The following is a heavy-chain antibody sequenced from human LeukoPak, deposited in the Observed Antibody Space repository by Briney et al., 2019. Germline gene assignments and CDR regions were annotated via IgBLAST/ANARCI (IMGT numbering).Heavy chain of an antibody. D-gene: IGHD3-10*01. CDR1: GGSISSSSYY. Sequence: SETPSLTCTVSGGSISSSSYYWGWIRQPPGKGLEWHGSIYYNGSTYYNPPLKSRVTISVATSENQFSLKLSSVTAADTAVYYCARQCVGITMVRGVIPYSSYYMAVWGKGTTVT. CDR2: IYYNGST. J-gene: IGHJ6*03. V-gene: IGHV4-39*01. CDR3: ARQCVGITMVRGVIPYSSYYMAV.